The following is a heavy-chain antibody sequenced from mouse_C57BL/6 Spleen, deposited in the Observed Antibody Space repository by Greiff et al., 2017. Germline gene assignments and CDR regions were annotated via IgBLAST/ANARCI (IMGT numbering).Heavy chain of an antibody. Sequence: EVKLVESGPELVKPGASVKISCKASGYSFTGYYMNWVKQSPEKSLEWIGEINPSTGGTTYNQKFKAKATLTVDKSSSTAYMQLKSLTSEDSAVYYCARWGPYGFDYWGQGTTLTVSS. CDR3: ARWGPYGFDY. CDR2: INPSTGGT. CDR1: GYSFTGYY. J-gene: IGHJ2*01. V-gene: IGHV1-42*01. D-gene: IGHD1-1*01.